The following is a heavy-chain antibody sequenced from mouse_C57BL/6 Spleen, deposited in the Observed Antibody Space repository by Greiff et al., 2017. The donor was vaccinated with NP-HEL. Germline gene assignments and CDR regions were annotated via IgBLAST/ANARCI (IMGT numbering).Heavy chain of an antibody. J-gene: IGHJ4*01. CDR1: GYTFTSYW. V-gene: IGHV1-64*01. CDR3: ARGGYGNYDAMDY. Sequence: VQLQQPGAELVKPGASVKLSCKASGYTFTSYWMHWVKQRPGQGLEWIGMIHPNSGSTNYNEKFKSKATLTVDKSSSTAYMQLSSLTSEDSAVYYCARGGYGNYDAMDYWGQGTSVTVSS. D-gene: IGHD2-10*02. CDR2: IHPNSGST.